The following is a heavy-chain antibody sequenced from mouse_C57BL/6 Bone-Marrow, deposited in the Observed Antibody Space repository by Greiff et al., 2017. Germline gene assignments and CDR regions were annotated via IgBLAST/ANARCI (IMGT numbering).Heavy chain of an antibody. Sequence: VQLQQSGPGLVQPSQSLSITCTVSGFPFTSYGVHWVRQSPGKGLEWLGVIWSGGSTDYNATFISRLSISKDNSKSQVFLKMNSLQADDTAIYYCARNDYYDCDEGAWFAYWGQGTLVTVSA. V-gene: IGHV2-2*01. CDR3: ARNDYYDCDEGAWFAY. D-gene: IGHD2-4*01. CDR2: IWSGGST. CDR1: GFPFTSYG. J-gene: IGHJ3*01.